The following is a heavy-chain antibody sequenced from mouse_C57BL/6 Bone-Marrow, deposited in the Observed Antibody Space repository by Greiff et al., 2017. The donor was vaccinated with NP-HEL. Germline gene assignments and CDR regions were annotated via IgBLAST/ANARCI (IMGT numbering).Heavy chain of an antibody. Sequence: VQLQESGPGLVKPSPSLSLSCSVTGYSITSGYYWYWIRQFPGNILEWMGYIRYDGSNNYNPYLKNRISITRDTSKNQFFLKLNSVTTENTATYYCAGEDYYDNPWFAYWGQGTLVTVSA. CDR1: GYSITSGYY. CDR3: AGEDYYDNPWFAY. J-gene: IGHJ3*01. V-gene: IGHV3-6*01. D-gene: IGHD2-1*01. CDR2: IRYDGSN.